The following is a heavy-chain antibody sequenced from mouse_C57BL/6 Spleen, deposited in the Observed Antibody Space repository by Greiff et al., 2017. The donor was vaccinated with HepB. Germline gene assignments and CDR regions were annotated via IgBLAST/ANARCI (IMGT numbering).Heavy chain of an antibody. CDR3: ARGVTTVEGYYFDY. J-gene: IGHJ2*01. CDR1: GYTFTSYG. CDR2: IYPRSGNT. V-gene: IGHV1-81*01. Sequence: QVQLKESGAELARPGASVKLSCKASGYTFTSYGISWVKQRTGQGLEWIGEIYPRSGNTYYNEKFKGKATLTADKSSSTAYMELRSLTSEDSAVYFCARGVTTVEGYYFDYWGQGTTLTVSS. D-gene: IGHD1-1*01.